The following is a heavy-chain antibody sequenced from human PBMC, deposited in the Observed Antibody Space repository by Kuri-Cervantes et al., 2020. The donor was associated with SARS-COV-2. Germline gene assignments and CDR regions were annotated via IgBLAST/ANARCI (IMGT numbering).Heavy chain of an antibody. D-gene: IGHD5-12*01. V-gene: IGHV3-13*01. CDR3: ARSGSFDY. J-gene: IGHJ4*01. Sequence: GGSLRLSCAASGFTFSSYDMHWVRQATGKGLEWVSAIGTAGDTNYSGSVKGRFTISRENAKNSFSLQMNSLRAEDTAVYYCARSGSFDYWGQGTLVTGAS. CDR1: GFTFSSYD. CDR2: IGTAGDT.